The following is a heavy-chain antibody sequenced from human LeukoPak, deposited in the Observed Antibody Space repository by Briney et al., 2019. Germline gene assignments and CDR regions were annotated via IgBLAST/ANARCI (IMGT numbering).Heavy chain of an antibody. CDR1: GGSISSSSYY. J-gene: IGHJ3*02. CDR3: ARRGTWIQLWFDAFDI. Sequence: PSETLSLTCTVSGGSISSSSYYWGWIRQPPGKGLEWIGSIYYSGSTYCNPSLKSRVTISVDTSKNQFSLKLSSVTAADTAVYYCARRGTWIQLWFDAFDIWGQGTMVTVSS. V-gene: IGHV4-39*01. D-gene: IGHD5-18*01. CDR2: IYYSGST.